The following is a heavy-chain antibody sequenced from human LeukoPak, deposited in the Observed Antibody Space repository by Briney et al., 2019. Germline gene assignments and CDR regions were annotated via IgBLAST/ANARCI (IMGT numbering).Heavy chain of an antibody. CDR3: GTSFAYSSSPFDP. Sequence: KSSETLSLTCAVSVGSMSPYYWNWIPQPPGKGLEWVVYIHYAGSSNYNPSLKSRVPISLDTSKTQVPFKLTSATPAHTAWDYFGTSFAYSSSPFDPWGQGTLVTVSS. D-gene: IGHD6-13*01. J-gene: IGHJ5*02. CDR1: VGSMSPYY. CDR2: IHYAGSS. V-gene: IGHV4-59*08.